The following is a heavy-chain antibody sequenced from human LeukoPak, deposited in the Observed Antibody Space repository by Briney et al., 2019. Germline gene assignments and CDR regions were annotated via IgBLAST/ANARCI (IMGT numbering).Heavy chain of an antibody. Sequence: SETLSLTCTVSGGSISSGGYYWAWIRQPPGRGLEWIGSISYGGSTYYSPSLESRVTISVDTSKNQFSLKLGSVTAADTAVYYCARQALWFFDHWGQGTLVTVSS. V-gene: IGHV4-39*01. D-gene: IGHD2-21*01. CDR2: ISYGGST. CDR3: ARQALWFFDH. CDR1: GGSISSGGYY. J-gene: IGHJ4*02.